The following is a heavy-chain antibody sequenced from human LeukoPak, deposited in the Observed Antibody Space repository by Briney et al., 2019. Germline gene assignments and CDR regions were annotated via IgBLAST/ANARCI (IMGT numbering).Heavy chain of an antibody. CDR1: GGSFSGYY. V-gene: IGHV4-34*01. J-gene: IGHJ6*03. CDR2: MHNRGRT. CDR3: ARVSGSSGYYQYYYYYYYMDV. D-gene: IGHD3-22*01. Sequence: PSDTLSLTCAVYGGSFSGYYWSWIRQPPGKGLEWIGEMHNRGRTNYNPSLKSRVTISVDTSKNQFSLKLSSVTAADTAVYYCARVSGSSGYYQYYYYYYYMDVWGKGTTVTVSS.